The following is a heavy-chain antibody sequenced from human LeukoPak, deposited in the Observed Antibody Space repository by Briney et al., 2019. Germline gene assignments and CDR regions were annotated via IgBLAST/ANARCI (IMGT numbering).Heavy chain of an antibody. J-gene: IGHJ5*02. V-gene: IGHV1-2*02. Sequence: ASVKLSCKASGYTFTGYYMHWVRQAPGQGLEWMGWINPNSGGTNYAQKFQGRVTMTRDTSISTAYMELSRLRSDDTAVHYCATIGEYSYGYRPWGQGTLVTVSS. CDR1: GYTFTGYY. CDR3: ATIGEYSYGYRP. D-gene: IGHD5-18*01. CDR2: INPNSGGT.